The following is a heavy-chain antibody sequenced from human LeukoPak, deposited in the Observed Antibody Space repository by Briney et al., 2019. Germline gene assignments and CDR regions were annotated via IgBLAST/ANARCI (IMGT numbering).Heavy chain of an antibody. D-gene: IGHD3-22*01. CDR3: ARDSVHGYYDSSGYSALFDY. CDR1: GFTFSSYW. V-gene: IGHV3-7*01. Sequence: GGSLRLSCAASGFTFSSYWMSWDRQAPGKGLEWVANIKEDGSEKYYVDSVKGRFTVSRDNAKNSLYLQMNSLRAEDTAVYYCARDSVHGYYDSSGYSALFDYWGQGTLVTVSS. J-gene: IGHJ4*02. CDR2: IKEDGSEK.